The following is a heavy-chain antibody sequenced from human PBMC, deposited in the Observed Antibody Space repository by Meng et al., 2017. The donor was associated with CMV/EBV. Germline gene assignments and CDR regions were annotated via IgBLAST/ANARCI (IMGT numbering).Heavy chain of an antibody. CDR3: TTIYGIPRRGYSGYGAADAFDI. J-gene: IGHJ3*02. CDR1: GFTFSNAW. Sequence: GGSLKISCAASGFTFSNAWMSWVRQAPGKGLEWVGRIKSKTDGGTTDYAAPVKGRFTISRDDSKNTLYLQMNSLKTEDTAVYYCTTIYGIPRRGYSGYGAADAFDIWGQGTMVTVSS. CDR2: IKSKTDGGTT. V-gene: IGHV3-15*01. D-gene: IGHD5-12*01.